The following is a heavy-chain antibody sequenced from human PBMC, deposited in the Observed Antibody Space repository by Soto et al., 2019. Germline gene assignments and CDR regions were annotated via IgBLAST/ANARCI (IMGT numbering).Heavy chain of an antibody. CDR1: GGSISSGGYY. CDR2: IYYSGST. J-gene: IGHJ3*02. CDR3: ARDRYSSSHDAFDI. V-gene: IGHV4-31*03. D-gene: IGHD6-13*01. Sequence: QVQLQESGPGLVKPSQTLSLTCTVSGGSISSGGYYWSWIRQHPGKGLEWIGYIYYSGSTYYNPSLKSRGTISVDTSKKQFSLKLSSVTAADTAVYYCARDRYSSSHDAFDIWGQGTMVTVSS.